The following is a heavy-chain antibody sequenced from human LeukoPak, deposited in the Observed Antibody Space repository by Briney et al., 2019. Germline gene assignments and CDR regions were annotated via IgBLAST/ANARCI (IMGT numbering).Heavy chain of an antibody. D-gene: IGHD2-15*01. V-gene: IGHV1-2*02. CDR1: EYTFTDYY. Sequence: ASVKVSCKASEYTFTDYYLHWVRQAPGQGFEWMGWINPVSGGTNYVQKFQGRVTMTRDTSISTAYMELSRLRSEDTAVYYCARSSGGTYSWFDPWGQGTLVTVSS. J-gene: IGHJ5*02. CDR3: ARSSGGTYSWFDP. CDR2: INPVSGGT.